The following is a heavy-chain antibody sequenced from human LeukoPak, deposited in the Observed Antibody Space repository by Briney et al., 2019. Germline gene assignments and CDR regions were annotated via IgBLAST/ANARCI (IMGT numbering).Heavy chain of an antibody. CDR3: ARTRITIFGVVYGMDV. V-gene: IGHV4-31*03. CDR1: GGSISSGGYY. Sequence: SQTLSLTCTVSGGSISSGGYYWSWIRQHPGKGLEWIGYIYYSGSTYYNPSLKSRVTISVDTSKNQFSLKLSSVTAADTAVYYCARTRITIFGVVYGMDVWGQGTTVTVSS. D-gene: IGHD3-3*01. J-gene: IGHJ6*02. CDR2: IYYSGST.